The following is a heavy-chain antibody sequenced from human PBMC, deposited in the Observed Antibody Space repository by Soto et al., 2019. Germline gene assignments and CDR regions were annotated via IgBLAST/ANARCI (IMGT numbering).Heavy chain of an antibody. CDR2: IIPILGIA. Sequence: QVQLVQSGAEVKKPGSSVKVSCKASGGTFSSYTISWVRQAPGQGLEWMGRIIPILGIANYAQKFQGRVTITADKSTSTAYMELSSLRSEDTAVYYCARLGLLWFGDPWGQGTLVTVSS. V-gene: IGHV1-69*02. CDR3: ARLGLLWFGDP. J-gene: IGHJ5*02. CDR1: GGTFSSYT. D-gene: IGHD3-10*01.